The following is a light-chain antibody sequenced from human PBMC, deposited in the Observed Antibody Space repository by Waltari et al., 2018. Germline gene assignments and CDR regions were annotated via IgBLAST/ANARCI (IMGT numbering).Light chain of an antibody. V-gene: IGKV3-11*01. CDR2: DAA. J-gene: IGKJ5*01. Sequence: VLTQSPATLSSSPGERATLSCRPILHVSIYLAWYQYKPGQAPRRLIHDAANRATGVPARFSGRVSGTDFTLNNSSLEPEDFAVYYGQGRQHWPPSTFGQGTRLEIK. CDR1: LHVSIY. CDR3: QGRQHWPPST.